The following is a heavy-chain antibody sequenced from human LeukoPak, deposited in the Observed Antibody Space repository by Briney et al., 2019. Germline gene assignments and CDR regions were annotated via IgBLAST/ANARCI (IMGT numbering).Heavy chain of an antibody. D-gene: IGHD1-26*01. CDR2: INHSGST. CDR1: GGSFSGYY. CDR3: ARFSKTLVGATGGDY. V-gene: IGHV4-34*01. J-gene: IGHJ4*02. Sequence: SETLSLTCAVYGGSFSGYYWSWIRQPPGKGLEWIGEINHSGSTNYNPSLKSRVTISVDTSKNQFSLKLSSVTAADTAVYYCARFSKTLVGATGGDYWGQGTLVTVSS.